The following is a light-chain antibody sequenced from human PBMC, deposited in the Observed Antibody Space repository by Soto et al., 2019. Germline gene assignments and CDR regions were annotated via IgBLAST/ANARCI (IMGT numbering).Light chain of an antibody. J-gene: IGKJ1*01. Sequence: ILLTQSPDTLSLSPGERATLSCRASQSVSSSSLAWYQQKPGQAPRLLIYGASSRAAGIPGRFSGSGSGTDFTLTISSLEPEDFAVYFCQQYGSSPWTFGQGTKVDIK. CDR2: GAS. CDR3: QQYGSSPWT. CDR1: QSVSSSS. V-gene: IGKV3-20*01.